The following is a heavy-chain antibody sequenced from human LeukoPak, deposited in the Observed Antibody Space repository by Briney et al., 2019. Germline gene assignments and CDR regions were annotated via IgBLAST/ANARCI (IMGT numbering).Heavy chain of an antibody. CDR1: GYTFTSYG. Sequence: ASVKVSCKASGYTFTSYGLSWVRQAPGHGLEWMGWISPYNGNTNYVEKFQGRVTMTADTSTSTAYMELRSLISDDTAVYYCAREASLGGNQYPYWGQGTLVTVSS. CDR3: AREASLGGNQYPY. J-gene: IGHJ4*02. D-gene: IGHD1-26*01. V-gene: IGHV1-18*01. CDR2: ISPYNGNT.